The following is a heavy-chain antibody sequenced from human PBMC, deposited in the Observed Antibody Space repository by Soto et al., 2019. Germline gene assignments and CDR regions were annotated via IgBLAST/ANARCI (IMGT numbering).Heavy chain of an antibody. J-gene: IGHJ4*02. CDR3: ARLQDSSGYYADY. V-gene: IGHV4-39*01. CDR1: GGSISSSSYY. CDR2: IYYSGST. Sequence: SETLSLTCTVSGGSISSSSYYWGWIRQPPGKGLEWIGSIYYSGSTYYNPSLKSRVTISVDTSKNQFSLKLSFVTAADTAVYYCARLQDSSGYYADYWGQGTLVTVSS. D-gene: IGHD3-22*01.